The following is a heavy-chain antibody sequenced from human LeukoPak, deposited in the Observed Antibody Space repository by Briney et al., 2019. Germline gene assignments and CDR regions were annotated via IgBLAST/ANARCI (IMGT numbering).Heavy chain of an antibody. CDR3: ARDRAEMVRGVSISNYYYYYMDV. Sequence: GGSLRLSCAASGFTFSSYEMNWVRQAPGKGLQWVSYISSSGSTIYYADSVKGRFTISRDNAKNSLYLQMNSLRAEDTAVYYCARDRAEMVRGVSISNYYYYYMDVWGKGTTVTISS. CDR1: GFTFSSYE. J-gene: IGHJ6*03. D-gene: IGHD3-10*01. CDR2: ISSSGSTI. V-gene: IGHV3-48*03.